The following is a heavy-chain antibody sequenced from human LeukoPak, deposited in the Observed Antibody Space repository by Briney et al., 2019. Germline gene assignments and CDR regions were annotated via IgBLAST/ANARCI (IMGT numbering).Heavy chain of an antibody. V-gene: IGHV4-59*01. J-gene: IGHJ4*02. Sequence: PETLSLTCTVSGGSISSYYWSWIRQPPGKGLEWIGYIYYSGSTNYNPSLKSRVTISVDTSKNQFSLKLSSVTAADTAVYYCARGDSSGYYDYFDYWGQGTLVTVSS. D-gene: IGHD3-22*01. CDR3: ARGDSSGYYDYFDY. CDR2: IYYSGST. CDR1: GGSISSYY.